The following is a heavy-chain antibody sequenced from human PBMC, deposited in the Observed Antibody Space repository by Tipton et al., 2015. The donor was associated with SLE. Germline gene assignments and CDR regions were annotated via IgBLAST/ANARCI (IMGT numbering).Heavy chain of an antibody. CDR3: GRHEVRSSGWYRGPQYFQH. CDR2: FYHSGRS. D-gene: IGHD6-19*01. CDR1: GGSVSSRAYS. Sequence: TLSLTCTLFGGSVSSRAYSWGWIRQSPGEGLEWIGSFYHSGRSKYNPSLKSRVTISLDPSKNQFSLRLNSVTAADTAVYYCGRHEVRSSGWYRGPQYFQHCGQGTLVTVSS. V-gene: IGHV4-61*05. J-gene: IGHJ1*01.